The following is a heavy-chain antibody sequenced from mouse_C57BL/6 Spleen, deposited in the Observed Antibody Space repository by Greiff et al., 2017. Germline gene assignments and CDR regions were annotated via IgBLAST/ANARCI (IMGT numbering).Heavy chain of an antibody. V-gene: IGHV1-81*01. Sequence: QVQLQQSGAELARPGASVKLSCKASGYTFTSYGISWVKQRTGQGLEWIGEIYPRSGNTYYNEKFKGKATLTADKSSSTAYMELRSLTSEDSAVYFCARSALITTVVATPNFDVWGTGTTVTVSS. CDR3: ARSALITTVVATPNFDV. J-gene: IGHJ1*03. D-gene: IGHD1-1*01. CDR2: IYPRSGNT. CDR1: GYTFTSYG.